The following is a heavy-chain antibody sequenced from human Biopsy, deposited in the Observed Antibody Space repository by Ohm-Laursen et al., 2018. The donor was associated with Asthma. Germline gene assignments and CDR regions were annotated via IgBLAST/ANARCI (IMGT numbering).Heavy chain of an antibody. V-gene: IGHV3-30-3*02. Sequence: SLRLSCTASGFTFSSYAMHWVRQAPGKGLEWVAVMSFDGRQTYYADSVKGRFTISRDNSKNTLYLQMDSLRAEDTAVYYCAKERYYDFWSGYPIWGQGTMVTVSS. J-gene: IGHJ3*02. CDR3: AKERYYDFWSGYPI. D-gene: IGHD3-3*01. CDR1: GFTFSSYA. CDR2: MSFDGRQT.